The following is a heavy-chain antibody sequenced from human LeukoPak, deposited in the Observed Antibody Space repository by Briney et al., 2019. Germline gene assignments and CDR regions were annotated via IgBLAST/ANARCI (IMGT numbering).Heavy chain of an antibody. Sequence: ASVKASCKASGYTFTGYYMHWVRQAPGQGLEWMGWSNPNSGGTNYAQKFQGRVTMTRDTSISTAYMELSRLRSDDTAVYYCARDALGYCSSTSCYTLDPWGQGTLVTVSS. V-gene: IGHV1-2*02. CDR3: ARDALGYCSSTSCYTLDP. J-gene: IGHJ5*02. D-gene: IGHD2-2*02. CDR1: GYTFTGYY. CDR2: SNPNSGGT.